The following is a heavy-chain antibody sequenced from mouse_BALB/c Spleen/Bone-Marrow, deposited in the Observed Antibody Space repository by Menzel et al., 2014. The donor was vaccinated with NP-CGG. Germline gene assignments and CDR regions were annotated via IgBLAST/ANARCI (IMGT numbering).Heavy chain of an antibody. CDR3: ARFSYDYFDY. Sequence: EVHLVQSGGGLVKPGASLKLSCAASGFTFSDYYMYWVRQTPEKRLEWVATISDGGSYTYYQDSVKGRFTISGDNAKNNLNLQMSSLKYEDAAMYYCARFSYDYFDYWGQGTPLTVSS. D-gene: IGHD2-4*01. J-gene: IGHJ2*01. CDR2: ISDGGSYT. V-gene: IGHV5-4*02. CDR1: GFTFSDYY.